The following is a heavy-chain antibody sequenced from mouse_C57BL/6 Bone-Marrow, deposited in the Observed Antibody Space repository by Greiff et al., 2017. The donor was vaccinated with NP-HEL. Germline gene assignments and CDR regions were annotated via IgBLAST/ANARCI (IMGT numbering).Heavy chain of an antibody. D-gene: IGHD2-3*01. J-gene: IGHJ3*01. CDR1: GYTFTSYG. V-gene: IGHV1-58*01. CDR3: ARSSPLYDGYHAWFAY. CDR2: IYIGNGYT. Sequence: VQLQQSGAELVRPGSSVKMSCKTSGYTFTSYGINWVKQRPGQGLEWIGYIYIGNGYTEYNEKFKGKATLTSDTSSSTAYMQLSSLTSEDSAIYFCARSSPLYDGYHAWFAYWGQGTLVTVSA.